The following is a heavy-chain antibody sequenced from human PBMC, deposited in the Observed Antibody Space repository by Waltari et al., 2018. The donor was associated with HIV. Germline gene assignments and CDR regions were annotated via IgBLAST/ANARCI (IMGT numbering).Heavy chain of an antibody. CDR3: ARGGGYSSSYSFDY. CDR1: GFTFSRYA. D-gene: IGHD5-12*01. J-gene: IGHJ4*02. V-gene: IGHV3-30-3*01. Sequence: QVQLVESGGGVVQPGRSLRLSCAASGFTFSRYAMHWVRQAPGKGPEWGAVISYDGSNKYDADSVKCRFTISRDNSKNTLYLQMKSLRAEDTAVYYWARGGGYSSSYSFDYWGQGTLVTVSS. CDR2: ISYDGSNK.